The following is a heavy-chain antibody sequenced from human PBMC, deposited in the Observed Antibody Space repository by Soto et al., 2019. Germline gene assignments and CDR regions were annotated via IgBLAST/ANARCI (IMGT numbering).Heavy chain of an antibody. CDR2: IDPSDSYT. D-gene: IGHD1-26*01. CDR3: AWSPVGATTRTFDY. Sequence: EVQLVQSGAEVKKPGESLRFSCKGSVYSFTSYSISWVRQMPGKGLEWMGRIDPSDSYTNYSPSFQGHVTISADKSISTAYLQWSSLKASDTAMYYCAWSPVGATTRTFDYWGQGTLVTVSS. V-gene: IGHV5-10-1*03. CDR1: VYSFTSYS. J-gene: IGHJ4*02.